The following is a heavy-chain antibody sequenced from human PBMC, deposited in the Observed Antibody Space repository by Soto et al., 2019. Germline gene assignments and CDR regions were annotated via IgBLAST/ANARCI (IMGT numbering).Heavy chain of an antibody. CDR3: ATTLGTMVRDNWFDP. J-gene: IGHJ5*02. V-gene: IGHV3-23*01. CDR2: ISGSGGST. Sequence: GGSLRLSCAASGFTFSSYAMSWVRQAPGKGLEWVSAISGSGGSTYYADSVKGRFAISRDNSKNTLYLQMNSLRAEDTAVYYCATTLGTMVRDNWFDPWGQGTLVTVSS. CDR1: GFTFSSYA. D-gene: IGHD3-10*01.